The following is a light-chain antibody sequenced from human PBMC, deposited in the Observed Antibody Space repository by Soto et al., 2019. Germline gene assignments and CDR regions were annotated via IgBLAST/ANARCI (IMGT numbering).Light chain of an antibody. J-gene: IGLJ1*01. CDR1: NSDVGSYNL. CDR3: CAYAGSSTYV. V-gene: IGLV2-23*02. Sequence: QSVLTQPASVSGSPGQSITISCTGTNSDVGSYNLVSWYQQHPGKAPKIMIYEVSKRPSGVSDRLSGSKSGNTASLTISGLQAEDEADYYCCAYAGSSTYVFGSGTKVTVL. CDR2: EVS.